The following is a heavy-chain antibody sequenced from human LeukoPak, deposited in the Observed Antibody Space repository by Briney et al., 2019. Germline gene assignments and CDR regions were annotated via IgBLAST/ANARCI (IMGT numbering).Heavy chain of an antibody. J-gene: IGHJ6*03. V-gene: IGHV3-74*01. CDR3: ARRGIGRGFYYHHMDV. CDR2: INSDGSTI. Sequence: GGSLRLSCAASGFTISTYWTHWVRQAPGKGLLWVSRINSDGSTISYADSVKGRLTISRDNAKNTLFLQMNSLRVEDTAVYYCARRGIGRGFYYHHMDVWGKGTPVTVSS. CDR1: GFTISTYW. D-gene: IGHD3-16*01.